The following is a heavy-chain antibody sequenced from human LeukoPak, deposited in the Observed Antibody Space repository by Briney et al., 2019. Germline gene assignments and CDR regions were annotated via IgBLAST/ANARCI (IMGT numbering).Heavy chain of an antibody. CDR1: GFTFSSYA. CDR2: ISSNGGST. Sequence: PGGSLRLSCAASGFTFSSYAMHWVRQAPGKGLEYVSAISSNGGSTYYANSVKGRLTISRDNSKNTLYLQMGSLRAEDMAVYYCARGTLAVAGNFYYYYMDVWGKGTTVTVSS. D-gene: IGHD6-19*01. V-gene: IGHV3-64*01. CDR3: ARGTLAVAGNFYYYYMDV. J-gene: IGHJ6*03.